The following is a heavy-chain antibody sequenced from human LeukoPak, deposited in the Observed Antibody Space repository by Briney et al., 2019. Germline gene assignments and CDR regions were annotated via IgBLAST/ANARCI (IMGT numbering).Heavy chain of an antibody. CDR1: GFTFSDYY. CDR2: ISSSSSTI. D-gene: IGHD6-13*01. J-gene: IGHJ5*02. Sequence: GGSLRLSCAASGFTFSDYYMNWVRQAPGKGLEWVSYISSSSSTIYYADSVRGRFTISRDNAKNSLYLQMNSLRAEDTAVYYYARAGYRIAAHWFDPWGQGTLVTVSS. CDR3: ARAGYRIAAHWFDP. V-gene: IGHV3-48*01.